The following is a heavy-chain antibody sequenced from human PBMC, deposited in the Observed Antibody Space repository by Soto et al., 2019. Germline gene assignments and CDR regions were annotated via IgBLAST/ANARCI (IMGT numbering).Heavy chain of an antibody. V-gene: IGHV3-30-3*01. D-gene: IGHD3-10*01. CDR1: GFTFSSYA. CDR2: ISYDGSNK. Sequence: GGSLRLSCAASGFTFSSYAMHWVRQAPGKGLEWVAVISYDGSNKYYADSVKGRFTISRDNSKNTLYLQMNSLRAEDTAVYYCARDLAHGSGSYYGVAWPYYYYGMDVWGQGTTVTVSS. J-gene: IGHJ6*02. CDR3: ARDLAHGSGSYYGVAWPYYYYGMDV.